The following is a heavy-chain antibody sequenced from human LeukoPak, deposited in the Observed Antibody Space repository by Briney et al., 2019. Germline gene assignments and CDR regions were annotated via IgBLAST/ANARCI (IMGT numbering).Heavy chain of an antibody. CDR3: ASEAYYCSSTSCYFDY. CDR1: GVTVSNNY. CDR2: IYSGGST. Sequence: GGSLRLSCAASGVTVSNNYLTWVRQAPGEGLEWVSVIYSGGSTYYADSVKGRFTISRDNAKNSLYLQMNSLRAEDTAVYFCASEAYYCSSTSCYFDYWGQGTLVTVSS. V-gene: IGHV3-53*01. D-gene: IGHD2-2*01. J-gene: IGHJ4*02.